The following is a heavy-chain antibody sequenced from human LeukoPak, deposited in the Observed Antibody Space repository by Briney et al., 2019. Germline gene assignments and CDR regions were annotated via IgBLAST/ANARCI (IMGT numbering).Heavy chain of an antibody. J-gene: IGHJ3*02. CDR3: ARDSFPDAFDI. CDR1: GFTFSSYS. V-gene: IGHV3-21*01. Sequence: GGSLRLSCAASGFTFSSYSMNWVRQAPGKGLEWVSSISSSSSYIYYADSVKGRFTISRDNAKNSLYLQMNSLRAEDTAVYYCARDSFPDAFDIWGQGTMVTVSS. D-gene: IGHD3-16*02. CDR2: ISSSSSYI.